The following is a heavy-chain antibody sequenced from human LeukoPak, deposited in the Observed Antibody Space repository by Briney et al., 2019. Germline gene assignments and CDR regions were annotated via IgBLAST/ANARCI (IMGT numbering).Heavy chain of an antibody. V-gene: IGHV4-38-2*02. CDR1: DYPISSGYY. Sequence: SETLSLTCTVSDYPISSGYYWGWIRQPPGKGLEWIGIILQSGSTYYNPSLKSRVTISVDTSKNQFSLRLSSVTAADTAVYYCVRARLERRISAFDSWGQGTLVTVSS. CDR2: ILQSGST. D-gene: IGHD1-1*01. CDR3: VRARLERRISAFDS. J-gene: IGHJ4*02.